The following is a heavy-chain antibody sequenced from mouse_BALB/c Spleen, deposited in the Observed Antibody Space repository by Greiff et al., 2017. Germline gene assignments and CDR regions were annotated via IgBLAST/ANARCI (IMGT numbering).Heavy chain of an antibody. CDR2: IHYSGST. V-gene: IGHV3-1*02. CDR1: GYSITSGYS. D-gene: IGHD1-3*01. CDR3: ATPVGTGKVRWDFDV. Sequence: EVQLQQSGPDLVKPSQSLSLTCTVTGYSITSGYSWHWIRQFPGNKLEWMGYIHYSGSTNYNPSLKSRISITRDTSKNQFFLQLNSVTTEDTATYYCATPVGTGKVRWDFDVWGAGTTVTVSS. J-gene: IGHJ1*01.